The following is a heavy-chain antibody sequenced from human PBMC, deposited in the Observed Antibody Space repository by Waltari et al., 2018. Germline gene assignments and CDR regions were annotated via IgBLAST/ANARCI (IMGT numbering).Heavy chain of an antibody. J-gene: IGHJ4*02. CDR2: IIPICGTA. V-gene: IGHV1-69*08. D-gene: IGHD3-22*01. CDR3: ARVSTNYYDSSGYYYVGGFDY. Sequence: QVQLVQSGAEVKKPGSSVKVSCKASGGTFSSYAISWVRQAPGPGLEWMGRIIPICGTANYAQKFQGRVTSTADKSTSTAYMELSSLRSEDTAVYYCARVSTNYYDSSGYYYVGGFDYWGQGTLVTVSS. CDR1: GGTFSSYA.